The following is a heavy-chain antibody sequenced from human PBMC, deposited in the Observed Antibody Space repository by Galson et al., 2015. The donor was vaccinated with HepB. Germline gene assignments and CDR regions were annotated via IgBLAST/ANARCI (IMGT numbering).Heavy chain of an antibody. CDR3: ATRYCSSTSCYTDY. CDR1: GFTFSSYA. D-gene: IGHD2-2*02. V-gene: IGHV3-23*01. J-gene: IGHJ4*02. CDR2: ISGSGGST. Sequence: SLRLSCAASGFTFSSYAMSWVRQAPGKGLEWVSGISGSGGSTYYADSVKGRFTISRDNSKNTLYLQMNSLRAEDTAVYYCATRYCSSTSCYTDYWGQGARVTVSS.